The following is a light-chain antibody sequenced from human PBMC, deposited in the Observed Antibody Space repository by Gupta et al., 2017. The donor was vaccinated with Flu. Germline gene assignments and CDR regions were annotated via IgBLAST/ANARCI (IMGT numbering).Light chain of an antibody. Sequence: DVVMSQSPLSLSVTLGQAASISCRSSQSLVYKNGITYLTWFQQRPGQSPRRLIYEGSKRDSGVPDRFSGSGSVTDFTLKSSRGEAEDVGVYYGMRGTHPRTFGQGTMLEI. J-gene: IGKJ2*01. CDR2: EGS. CDR1: QSLVYKNGITY. CDR3: MRGTHPRT. V-gene: IGKV2-30*01.